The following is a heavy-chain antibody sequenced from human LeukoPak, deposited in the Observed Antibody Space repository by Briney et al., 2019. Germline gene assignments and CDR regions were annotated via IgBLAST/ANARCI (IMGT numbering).Heavy chain of an antibody. J-gene: IGHJ5*02. CDR2: IYYSGST. CDR3: ATRGPHYYDSSGYINNGGYNWFDP. Sequence: SETLSLTCTVSGGSISSSSYYWGWIRQPPGKGLEWIGSIYYSGSTYYNPSLKSRVTISVDTSKNQFSLKLSSVTAADTAVYYCATRGPHYYDSSGYINNGGYNWFDPWGQGTLVTVSS. CDR1: GGSISSSSYY. V-gene: IGHV4-39*07. D-gene: IGHD3-22*01.